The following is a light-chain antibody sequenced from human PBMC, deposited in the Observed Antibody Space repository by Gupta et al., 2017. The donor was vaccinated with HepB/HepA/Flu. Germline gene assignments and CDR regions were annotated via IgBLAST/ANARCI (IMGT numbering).Light chain of an antibody. Sequence: QSALTQPPSVSGSPGQSVTISCTGTNSDVGNYNRVSWYQQSPGTAPKVIIYEVVNRLLGVPYRFSGSKSGNTASLTISGLQAEDEADYYCSSYTSRGTWVFGGGTKLTVL. V-gene: IGLV2-18*02. CDR3: SSYTSRGTWV. CDR2: EVV. J-gene: IGLJ3*02. CDR1: NSDVGNYNR.